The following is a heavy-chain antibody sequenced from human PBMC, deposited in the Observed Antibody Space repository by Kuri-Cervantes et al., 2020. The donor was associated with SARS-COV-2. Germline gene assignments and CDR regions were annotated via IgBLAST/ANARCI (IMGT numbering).Heavy chain of an antibody. CDR3: ARGGRRRPYCFNY. CDR2: IYHSGST. D-gene: IGHD1-26*01. J-gene: IGHJ4*02. V-gene: IGHV4-38-2*01. Sequence: SETLSLTCAVSGYSISSGYYWGWIRQPPGKGLEWIGSIYHSGSTYYNPSLKSRVTISVDRSKNQFSLKLGSVTAADTAIYYCARGGRRRPYCFNYWGQGTLVTVSS. CDR1: GYSISSGYY.